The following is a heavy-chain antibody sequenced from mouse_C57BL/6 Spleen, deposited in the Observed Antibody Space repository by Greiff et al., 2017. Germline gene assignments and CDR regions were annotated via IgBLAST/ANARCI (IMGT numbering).Heavy chain of an antibody. CDR2: IDPSDSYT. J-gene: IGHJ2*01. D-gene: IGHD2-4*01. CDR1: GYTFTSYW. Sequence: QVQLQQPGAELVKPGASVKLSCKASGYTFTSYWMQWVKQRPGQGLEWIGEIDPSDSYTNYNQKFKGKATLTVDTSSSTAYMQLSSLTSEDSAVYYCARLGDDYEYYFDYWGQGTTLTVSS. CDR3: ARLGDDYEYYFDY. V-gene: IGHV1-50*01.